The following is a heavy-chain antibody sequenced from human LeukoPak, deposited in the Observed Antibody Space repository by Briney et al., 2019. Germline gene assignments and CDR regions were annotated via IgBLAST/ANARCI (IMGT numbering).Heavy chain of an antibody. CDR3: ARDRLGATIVYYYYGMDV. V-gene: IGHV1-69*04. J-gene: IGHJ6*02. Sequence: SVKVSCKASGGTFSSYAISWVRQAPGQGLEWMGRIIPILGIANYAQKFQGRVTITADKSTSTAYMELSSLRSEDTAAYYCARDRLGATIVYYYYGMDVWGQGTTVTVSS. CDR1: GGTFSSYA. CDR2: IIPILGIA. D-gene: IGHD1-26*01.